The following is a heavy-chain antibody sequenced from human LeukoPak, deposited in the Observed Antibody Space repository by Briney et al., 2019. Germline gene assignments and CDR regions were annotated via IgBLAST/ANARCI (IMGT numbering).Heavy chain of an antibody. CDR3: ARLSKLYDFWSGYYTDYYYMDV. CDR1: GFTFSSYS. CDR2: ISSSSYI. Sequence: GGSLRLSCAASGFTFSSYSMNWVRQAPGKGLEWVSSISSSSYIYYADSVKGRFTISRDNAKNSLYLQMNSLRAEDTAVYYCARLSKLYDFWSGYYTDYYYMDVWGKGTTVTVSS. V-gene: IGHV3-21*01. J-gene: IGHJ6*03. D-gene: IGHD3-3*01.